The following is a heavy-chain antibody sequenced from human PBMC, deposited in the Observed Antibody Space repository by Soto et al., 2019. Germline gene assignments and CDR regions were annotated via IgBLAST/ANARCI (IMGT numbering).Heavy chain of an antibody. J-gene: IGHJ3*02. Sequence: ASVKVSCKASGYTFTSYYMHWVRRAPGQGLEWMGIINPSGGSTSYAQKFQGRVTMTRDTSTSTVYMELSSLRSEDTAVYYCARDPEPPYYYDSSGYGGDAFDIWGQGTMVTVSS. V-gene: IGHV1-46*01. D-gene: IGHD3-22*01. CDR2: INPSGGST. CDR1: GYTFTSYY. CDR3: ARDPEPPYYYDSSGYGGDAFDI.